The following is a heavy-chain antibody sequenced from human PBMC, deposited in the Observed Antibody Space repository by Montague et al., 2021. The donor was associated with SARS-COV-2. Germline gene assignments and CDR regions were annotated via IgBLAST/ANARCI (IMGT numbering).Heavy chain of an antibody. CDR2: TYYRSKWYN. J-gene: IGHJ4*02. D-gene: IGHD6-6*01. CDR3: ARDSEYSIDY. CDR1: GDSVSSNTVA. Sequence: CAISGDSVSSNTVAWNWFRQSPSRGLEWLGRTYYRSKWYNDYAVSMQSRVTINPDTSKNQFSLHVNSVTPEDTAVYYCARDSEYSIDYWGQGLVVTVSS. V-gene: IGHV6-1*01.